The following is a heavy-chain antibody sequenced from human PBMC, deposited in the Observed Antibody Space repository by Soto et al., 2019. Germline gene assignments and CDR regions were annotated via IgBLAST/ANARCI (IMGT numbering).Heavy chain of an antibody. D-gene: IGHD3-22*01. CDR1: GGSFSGFF. V-gene: IGHV4-34*01. CDR2: INHSGRT. J-gene: IGHJ4*02. Sequence: PSETLSLTCAVHGGSFSGFFWTWTRQSPGKGLEWIGEINHSGRTNLNPSLKSRVTISVDASKRQFSLNLSSVTAADTAVYYCARGSFYYDNSGYFHWGQGTLVTV. CDR3: ARGSFYYDNSGYFH.